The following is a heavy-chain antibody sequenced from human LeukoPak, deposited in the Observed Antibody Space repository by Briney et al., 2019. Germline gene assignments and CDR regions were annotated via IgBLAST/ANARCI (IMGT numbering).Heavy chain of an antibody. J-gene: IGHJ4*02. CDR3: ARDYGDYFDY. CDR2: IYYSGST. V-gene: IGHV4-31*03. D-gene: IGHD4-17*01. CDR1: GGSISSGGYY. Sequence: SETLSLTCTVSGGSISSGGYYWSWIRQHPGTGLEWIGYIYYSGSTYYNPSLKSRVTISVDTSKNQFSLKLSSVTAADTAVYYCARDYGDYFDYWGQGTLVTVSS.